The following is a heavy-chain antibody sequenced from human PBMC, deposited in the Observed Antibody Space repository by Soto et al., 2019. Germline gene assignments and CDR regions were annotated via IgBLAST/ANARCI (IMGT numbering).Heavy chain of an antibody. CDR3: ARGGGVYYFDY. CDR1: GGSITSYY. D-gene: IGHD2-8*02. Sequence: SETLSLTCTVSGGSITSYYWSWIRQPPGKGLEWIGYIYYSGITDYNPSLKSRVTISVDTSKSQFSLKLSSVTAADTAVYYCARGGGVYYFDYWGQGTLVTVS. J-gene: IGHJ4*02. CDR2: IYYSGIT. V-gene: IGHV4-59*01.